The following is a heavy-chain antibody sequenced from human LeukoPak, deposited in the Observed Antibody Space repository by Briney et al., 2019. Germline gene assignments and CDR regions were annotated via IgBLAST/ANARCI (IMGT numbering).Heavy chain of an antibody. Sequence: GGPLRLSCAASGFTFSIYEMNWVRQAPGKGLEWVSYISSSGSTIYYADSVKGRFTIARDNAKNSLYLQMNSLRAEDTAVYYCARTQGVLWFGEAGWWFDPWGQGTLVTVSS. J-gene: IGHJ5*02. CDR2: ISSSGSTI. V-gene: IGHV3-48*03. D-gene: IGHD3-10*01. CDR3: ARTQGVLWFGEAGWWFDP. CDR1: GFTFSIYE.